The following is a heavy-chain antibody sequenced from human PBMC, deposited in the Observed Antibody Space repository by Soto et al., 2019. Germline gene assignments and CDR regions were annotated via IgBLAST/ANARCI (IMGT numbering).Heavy chain of an antibody. J-gene: IGHJ6*03. V-gene: IGHV4-59*08. Sequence: SLTMSVTCTVSGSNIISYYWSWIRKTTGKGLEWIGYIYYSGSTNYNPSLKSRVTISVDTSKNQFSLKLSSVTAADTAVYYCARVRFLEWSYYPYYYMDVWGKGTTVTVSS. CDR3: ARVRFLEWSYYPYYYMDV. CDR1: GSNIISYY. CDR2: IYYSGST. D-gene: IGHD3-3*01.